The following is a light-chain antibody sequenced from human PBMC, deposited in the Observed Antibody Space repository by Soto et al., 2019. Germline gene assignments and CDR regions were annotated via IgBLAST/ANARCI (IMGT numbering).Light chain of an antibody. V-gene: IGKV3D-20*02. CDR1: QSISSSY. CDR2: GVS. CDR3: QQRSNWPT. J-gene: IGKJ1*01. Sequence: EIVMTQSPATLSVSPGERATLSCRASQSISSSYLAWYQQKPGQAPRLLIHGVSTRATGIPDRFSGSGSGTDFTLTISRLEPEDFAVYYCQQRSNWPTFGQGTKVDIK.